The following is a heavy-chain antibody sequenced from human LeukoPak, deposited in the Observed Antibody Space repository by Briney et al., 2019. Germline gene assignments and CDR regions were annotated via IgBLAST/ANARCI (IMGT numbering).Heavy chain of an antibody. D-gene: IGHD6-13*01. CDR3: ARDYSSSWYFDAFDI. Sequence: GGSLRLSCAASGFTFSSYAMSWVRQAPGKGLEWVSAISGSGGSTFYADSVKGRFTISRDNSKNTLYLQMNSLRAEDTAVYYCARDYSSSWYFDAFDIWGQGTMVTVSS. CDR1: GFTFSSYA. CDR2: ISGSGGST. J-gene: IGHJ3*02. V-gene: IGHV3-23*01.